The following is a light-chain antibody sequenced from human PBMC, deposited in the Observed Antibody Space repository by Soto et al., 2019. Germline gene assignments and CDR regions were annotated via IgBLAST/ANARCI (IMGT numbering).Light chain of an antibody. Sequence: QSVLTQPASVSGSPGQSITISCTGTSSDVGSYNLVSWYQQHPDKAPKLMIYEVSKRTSGVSNRFSGSKSGNTASLTISWLQFEDEADYYCCSYAGGIIIIFGTGTIVTVL. CDR2: EVS. CDR1: SSDVGSYNL. V-gene: IGLV2-23*02. CDR3: CSYAGGIIII. J-gene: IGLJ1*01.